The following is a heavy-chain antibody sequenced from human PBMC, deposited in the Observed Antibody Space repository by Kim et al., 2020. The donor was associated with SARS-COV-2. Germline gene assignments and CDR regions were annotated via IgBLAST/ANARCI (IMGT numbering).Heavy chain of an antibody. J-gene: IGHJ5*02. CDR3: ARQWGQNWFDP. V-gene: IGHV4-39*01. Sequence: SETLSLTCTVSGASISTGSNYWGYIRQAPGKGLEWIGSIYYDGSTYYNPSLKSRVSISVDTSKKQSSLKLSSVTAADTALYYCARQWGQNWFDPWGQGTLVTVSS. CDR1: GASISTGSNY. CDR2: IYYDGST. D-gene: IGHD1-26*01.